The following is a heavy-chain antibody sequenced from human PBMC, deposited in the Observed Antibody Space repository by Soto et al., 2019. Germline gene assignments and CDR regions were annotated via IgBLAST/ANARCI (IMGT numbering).Heavy chain of an antibody. V-gene: IGHV3-23*01. Sequence: EVQLLQSGGGLVQPGGSLRLSCAASGFTFSNYAMTWVRQAPGKGLEWVSGISGSGDSTYYADSVKGRFTISRDNSKNTLYLQMNTLRAEDTAVYSCAKGGVRDVYRPDYWGQGTLVTVSS. J-gene: IGHJ4*02. CDR1: GFTFSNYA. CDR3: AKGGVRDVYRPDY. D-gene: IGHD3-16*01. CDR2: ISGSGDST.